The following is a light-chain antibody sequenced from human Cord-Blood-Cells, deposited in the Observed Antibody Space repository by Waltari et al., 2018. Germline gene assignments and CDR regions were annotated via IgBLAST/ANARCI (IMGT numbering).Light chain of an antibody. CDR3: SSYAGSNNLV. V-gene: IGLV2-8*01. Sequence: QSALTQPPSASGSPGQSVTISCTGTSRDVGGYNYVSRYQQHPGKAPKLMIYEVSKRPSGVPDRFSGSKSGNTASLTVSGFQAEDEADYYCSSYAGSNNLVFGGGTKLTVL. CDR1: SRDVGGYNY. CDR2: EVS. J-gene: IGLJ2*01.